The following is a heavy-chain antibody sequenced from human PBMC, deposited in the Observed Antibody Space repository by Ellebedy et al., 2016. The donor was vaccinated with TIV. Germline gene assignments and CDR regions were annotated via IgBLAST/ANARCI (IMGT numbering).Heavy chain of an antibody. V-gene: IGHV3-33*01. CDR1: GFMFGQYG. J-gene: IGHJ4*02. D-gene: IGHD4-17*01. Sequence: GESLKISCAASGFMFGQYGMHWVRQAPGKGLEWVGATWPDGRFQFYTDSVKGRFTISRDNSKNTLDLNMSSLRVEDTAVYYGGRGGINGDYVGRTIDYWGQGTRVTVSS. CDR3: GRGGINGDYVGRTIDY. CDR2: TWPDGRFQ.